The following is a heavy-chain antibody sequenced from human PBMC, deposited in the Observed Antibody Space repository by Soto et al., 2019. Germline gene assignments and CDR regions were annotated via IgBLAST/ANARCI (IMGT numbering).Heavy chain of an antibody. Sequence: SETLSLTCTVSGGSISNSSYYWGWIRQYPGKGLEWIGYIFYSGTTYYNPSLKSRVTISLGTSTNQFSLKLSSVTAADTAVYYCARQPTYDFWSPYYFDYWGQGSLVTVSS. V-gene: IGHV4-31*03. CDR3: ARQPTYDFWSPYYFDY. J-gene: IGHJ4*02. CDR1: GGSISNSSYY. CDR2: IFYSGTT. D-gene: IGHD3-3*01.